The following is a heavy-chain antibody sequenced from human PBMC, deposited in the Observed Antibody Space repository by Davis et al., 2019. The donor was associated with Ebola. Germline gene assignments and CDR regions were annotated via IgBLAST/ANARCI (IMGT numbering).Heavy chain of an antibody. CDR1: GYSFTSYW. D-gene: IGHD3-16*01. J-gene: IGHJ4*02. V-gene: IGHV5-51*01. CDR3: ARLCRWGTSAWY. Sequence: GESLKIPCQGSGYSFTSYWIGRVRQMHGNGLEWNGIIYPGDSDTRYSPSFQGQVTISADKSISTAYLQWSSLKASDTAMYYCARLCRWGTSAWYWGQGTLVTVSS. CDR2: IYPGDSDT.